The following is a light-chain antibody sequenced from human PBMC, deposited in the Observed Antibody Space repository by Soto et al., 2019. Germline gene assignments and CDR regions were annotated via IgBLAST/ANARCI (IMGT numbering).Light chain of an antibody. Sequence: EIVMTQSPATLSVSPGERATLSCRASQIVVTNLAWYQQKPGQAPRLLIYGASTRATGVPVRFSGSGSGTEFTLIISSLKSDDFAIYYCQQYNNWLSITFGQGTRLEIK. CDR1: QIVVTN. V-gene: IGKV3-15*01. CDR3: QQYNNWLSIT. J-gene: IGKJ5*01. CDR2: GAS.